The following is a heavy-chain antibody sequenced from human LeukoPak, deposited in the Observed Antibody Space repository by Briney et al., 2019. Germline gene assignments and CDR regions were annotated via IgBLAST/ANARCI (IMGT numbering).Heavy chain of an antibody. CDR2: ISYDGSNK. CDR1: GFTFSSYA. CDR3: AKDSYYDSSGYYEYYFDY. Sequence: PGGSLRLSCAASGFTFSSYAMHWVRQPPGKGLEWVAVISYDGSNKYYADSVKGRFTISRDNSKNTLYLQMNSLRAEDTAVYYCAKDSYYDSSGYYEYYFDYWGQGTLVTVSS. J-gene: IGHJ4*02. V-gene: IGHV3-30*04. D-gene: IGHD3-22*01.